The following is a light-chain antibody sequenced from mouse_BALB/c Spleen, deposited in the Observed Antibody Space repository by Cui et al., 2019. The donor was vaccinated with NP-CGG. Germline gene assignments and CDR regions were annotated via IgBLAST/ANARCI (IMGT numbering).Light chain of an antibody. CDR1: NGAVTTSNY. V-gene: IGLV1*01. Sequence: QAVVTQESALTTSPGEKVTLTCRSSNGAVTTSNYANWVQEKPGHLFTGLIGGTNNRAPGIPARFSGSLIGDKAALIITGAQTEDEAIYFCALWYSNHWVFGGGTKLTVL. CDR3: ALWYSNHWV. CDR2: GTN. J-gene: IGLJ1*01.